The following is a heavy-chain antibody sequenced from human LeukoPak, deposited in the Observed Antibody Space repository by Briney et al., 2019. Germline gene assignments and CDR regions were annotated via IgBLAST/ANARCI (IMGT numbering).Heavy chain of an antibody. CDR1: GFTFSDYY. D-gene: IGHD3-3*01. V-gene: IGHV3-11*01. Sequence: PGGSLRLSCAASGFTFSDYYMSWIRQAPGKGLEWVSYISRSGSTIYYADSVKGRFTISRDNAKNSLYLQMNSLRAEDTALYYCARTPLILRFLEWRPYYFDYWGQGTLVTVSS. J-gene: IGHJ4*02. CDR3: ARTPLILRFLEWRPYYFDY. CDR2: ISRSGSTI.